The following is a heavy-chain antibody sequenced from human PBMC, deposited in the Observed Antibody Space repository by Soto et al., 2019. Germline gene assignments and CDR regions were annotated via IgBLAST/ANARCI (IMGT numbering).Heavy chain of an antibody. CDR2: FDPEDGET. J-gene: IGHJ3*02. D-gene: IGHD1-1*01. CDR1: GYTLTELS. CDR3: ATTTRYLGAFDI. Sequence: ASVKVSCKVSGYTLTELSMHWVRQAPGKGLEWMGGFDPEDGETIYAQKFQGRVTMTEDTSTDTAYMELSSLRSEDTAVYYCATTTRYLGAFDIWGQGTMVTVS. V-gene: IGHV1-24*01.